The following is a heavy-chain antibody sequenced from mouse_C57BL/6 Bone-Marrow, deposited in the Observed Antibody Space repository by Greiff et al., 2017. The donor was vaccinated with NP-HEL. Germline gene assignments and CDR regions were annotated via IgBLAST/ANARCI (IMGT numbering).Heavy chain of an antibody. V-gene: IGHV1-26*01. CDR3: ARWAPFYGGGFAY. CDR1: GYTFTDYY. J-gene: IGHJ3*01. Sequence: EVQLQQSGPELVKPGASVKISCKASGYTFTDYYMNWVKQSHGKSLEWIGDINPNNGGTSYNQKFKGKATLTVDKSSSTAYMELRSLTSEDSAVYYGARWAPFYGGGFAYWGQGTLVTVSA. D-gene: IGHD1-1*01. CDR2: INPNNGGT.